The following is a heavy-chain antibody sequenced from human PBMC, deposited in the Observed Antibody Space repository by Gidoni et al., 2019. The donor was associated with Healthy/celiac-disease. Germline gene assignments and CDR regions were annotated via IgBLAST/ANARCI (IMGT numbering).Heavy chain of an antibody. J-gene: IGHJ6*02. CDR1: GGSFSGYY. CDR3: ARRHGNYYYYGMDV. CDR2: INHSGST. V-gene: IGHV4-34*01. Sequence: QVQLQQWGAGLLKPSETLSLTCAVYGGSFSGYYWSWIRQPPGKGLEWIGEINHSGSTNYNPALKSRVTISVDTSKNQFSLKLSSVTAADTAVYYCARRHGNYYYYGMDVWGQGTTVTVSS.